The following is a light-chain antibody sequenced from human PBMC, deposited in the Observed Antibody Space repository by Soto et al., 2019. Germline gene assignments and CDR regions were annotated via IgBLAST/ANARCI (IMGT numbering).Light chain of an antibody. CDR3: QHYNNWPRCT. Sequence: ETVMTQSPVTLSVSPGERATLSCRASQRVSSNLAWYQQKPGQAPRLLIYGASTRATGIPARFSGSGSGTEFTLTISSLQSEDFAVYYCQHYNNWPRCTFGQGTKVEIK. CDR2: GAS. J-gene: IGKJ1*01. V-gene: IGKV3-15*01. CDR1: QRVSSN.